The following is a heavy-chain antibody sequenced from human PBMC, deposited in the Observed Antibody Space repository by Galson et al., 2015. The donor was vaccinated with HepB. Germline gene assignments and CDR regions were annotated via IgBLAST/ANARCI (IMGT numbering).Heavy chain of an antibody. CDR2: TSSSSSTI. V-gene: IGHV3-48*01. D-gene: IGHD2-15*01. J-gene: IGHJ6*03. Sequence: SLRLSCAASGFTFSSYSMNWVRQAPGEGLEWVSYTSSSSSTIYYADSVKGRFTISRDNAKNSLYLQMNSLRAEDTAVYYCAREGRYCSGGSCYYYYYYMDVWGKGTTVTVSS. CDR3: AREGRYCSGGSCYYYYYYMDV. CDR1: GFTFSSYS.